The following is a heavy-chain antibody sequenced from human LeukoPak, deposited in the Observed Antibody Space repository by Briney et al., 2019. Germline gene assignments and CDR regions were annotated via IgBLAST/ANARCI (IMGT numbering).Heavy chain of an antibody. D-gene: IGHD3-16*01. CDR2: IKYDGSDK. V-gene: IGHV3-7*04. J-gene: IGHJ4*02. CDR3: VRGGGSFDS. Sequence: GGSLRLSCAASGFTFSNYEMNWVRQAPTKGLEWVANIKYDGSDKRYVDSVKGRFTVSRDNANNSLYLQMNSLRAEDTAVYYCVRGGGSFDSWGQGTLVTVSS. CDR1: GFTFSNYE.